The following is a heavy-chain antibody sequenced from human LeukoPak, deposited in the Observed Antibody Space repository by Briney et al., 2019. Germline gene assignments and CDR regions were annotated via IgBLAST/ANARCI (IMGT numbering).Heavy chain of an antibody. CDR2: VDGGGGGT. V-gene: IGHV3-23*01. CDR1: GFTLSSYA. D-gene: IGHD6-13*01. J-gene: IGHJ4*02. CDR3: AKQSAGSAAWYSLHYDF. Sequence: PGGSLRLSCAASGFTLSSYAMTWVCQAPGRGLEWVSSVDGGGGGTYYADSVKGRFTTSRDNSKDTLYLQMNGLRAEDTAVYFCAKQSAGSAAWYSLHYDFWGQGTLVTVSS.